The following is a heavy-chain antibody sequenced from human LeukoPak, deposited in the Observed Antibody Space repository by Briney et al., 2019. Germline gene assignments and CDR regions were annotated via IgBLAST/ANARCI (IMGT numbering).Heavy chain of an antibody. CDR1: GFTLSRFA. D-gene: IGHD2-15*01. CDR3: AREADSGYYRTVDY. V-gene: IGHV3-30-3*01. CDR2: MSDDGSEK. Sequence: GRSLTLSCTSSGFTLSRFAMHWVRQAPGKGLEWLGHMSDDGSEKHYADSVRGRFTISRDPSKNTLYLEMTSLRTEDTAVYYCAREADSGYYRTVDYWGQGTMVTVS. J-gene: IGHJ4*02.